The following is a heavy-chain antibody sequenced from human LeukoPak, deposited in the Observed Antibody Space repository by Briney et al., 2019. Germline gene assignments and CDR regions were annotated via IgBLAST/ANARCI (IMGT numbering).Heavy chain of an antibody. CDR1: GGTFSSYA. D-gene: IGHD3-16*01. Sequence: AASVKVSCKASGGTFSSYAISWVRQAPGQGLEWMGGIIPIFGTANYAQKFQGRVTITADESTSTAYMELSSLRSEDTAVYYCARDLGGGGYLDAFDIWGQGTMVTVSS. CDR3: ARDLGGGGYLDAFDI. V-gene: IGHV1-69*13. J-gene: IGHJ3*02. CDR2: IIPIFGTA.